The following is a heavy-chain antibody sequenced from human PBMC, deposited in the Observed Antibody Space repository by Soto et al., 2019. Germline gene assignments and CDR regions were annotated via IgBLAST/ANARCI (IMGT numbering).Heavy chain of an antibody. Sequence: EVQLVESGGGVVWPGGSQRLSCAASGFTFDDYGMSWVRQVPGKGLEWVSGSNSNGDKTGYADSVKGRFTISRDNAKNSLYLQMNSLRVEDTALYHCAREYGSGSSPPWFDPWGQGTLVTVSS. J-gene: IGHJ5*02. V-gene: IGHV3-20*01. CDR1: GFTFDDYG. CDR2: SNSNGDKT. CDR3: AREYGSGSSPPWFDP. D-gene: IGHD3-10*01.